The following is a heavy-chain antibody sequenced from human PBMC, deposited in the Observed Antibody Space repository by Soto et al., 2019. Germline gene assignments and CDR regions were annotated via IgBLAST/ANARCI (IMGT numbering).Heavy chain of an antibody. V-gene: IGHV4-38-2*01. CDR2: IYHSGST. Sequence: SETLSLTCAVSGYSISSGYYWGWIRQPPGRGLEWIGSIYHSGSTYYNPSLKSRVTISVDTSKNQFSLKLSSVTAADTAVYYCSESGSGSYYNFVDLTPFDYWGQGTLVTVSS. D-gene: IGHD3-10*01. CDR1: GYSISSGYY. CDR3: SESGSGSYYNFVDLTPFDY. J-gene: IGHJ4*02.